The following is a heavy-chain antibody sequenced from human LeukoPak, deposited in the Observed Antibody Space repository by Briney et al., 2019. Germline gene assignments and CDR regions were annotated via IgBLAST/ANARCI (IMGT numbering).Heavy chain of an antibody. CDR3: AKAPSDIVVVPAATGHYFDY. CDR2: ISGSGGST. D-gene: IGHD2-2*01. J-gene: IGHJ4*02. Sequence: AGGSLRLSCAASGFTFSSYAMSWVRQAPGKGLEWVSAISGSGGSTYYADSVKGRFTISRDNSKNTLYLQMNSLRAEDTAVYYCAKAPSDIVVVPAATGHYFDYWGQGTLVTVSS. CDR1: GFTFSSYA. V-gene: IGHV3-23*01.